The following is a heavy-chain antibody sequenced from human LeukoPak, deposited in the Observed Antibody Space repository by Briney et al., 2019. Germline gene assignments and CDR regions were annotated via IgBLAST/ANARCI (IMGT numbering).Heavy chain of an antibody. V-gene: IGHV4-59*01. Sequence: SETLSLTCIVSGGSIRSYYWSWIRQPPGKGLEWIGYIYHSGSTNYNPSLKSRVTISVDTSKNQFSLKLSSVTAADTAVYYCARDRYYDSSGFPYYFDYWGQGTLVPSPQ. D-gene: IGHD3-22*01. CDR1: GGSIRSYY. CDR3: ARDRYYDSSGFPYYFDY. J-gene: IGHJ4*02. CDR2: IYHSGST.